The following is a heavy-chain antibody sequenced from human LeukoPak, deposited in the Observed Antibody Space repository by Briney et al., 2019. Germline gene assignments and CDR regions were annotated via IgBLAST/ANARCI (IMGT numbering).Heavy chain of an antibody. CDR3: ARAQWLVDC. D-gene: IGHD6-19*01. Sequence: PSETLSLTCAVYGGSFSGYYWSWIRQPPGKGLEWIGEINHSGSTNYNPSLKSRVTISVDTSKNQFSLKLSSVTAADTAVYYCARAQWLVDCWGQGTLVTVSS. J-gene: IGHJ4*02. V-gene: IGHV4-34*01. CDR1: GGSFSGYY. CDR2: INHSGST.